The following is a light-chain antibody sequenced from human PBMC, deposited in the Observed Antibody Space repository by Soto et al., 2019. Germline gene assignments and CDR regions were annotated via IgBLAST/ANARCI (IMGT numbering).Light chain of an antibody. J-gene: IGLJ1*01. Sequence: QSALTQPRSVSGSPGQSVTISCTGTSSDVGRYDLVSWYQQHPGKAPKVMIYDVSERPSGVPDRFSDSKSGNTASLTISGLQAEDEADYYCCSYAGSPRYVFGTGTKLTVL. CDR2: DVS. V-gene: IGLV2-11*01. CDR1: SSDVGRYDL. CDR3: CSYAGSPRYV.